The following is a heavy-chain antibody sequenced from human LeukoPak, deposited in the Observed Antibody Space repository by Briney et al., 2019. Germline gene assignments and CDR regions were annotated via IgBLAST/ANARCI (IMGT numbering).Heavy chain of an antibody. D-gene: IGHD5-24*01. Sequence: GGSLRLSCAASGVNVSTNYMSWVRQAPGKGLEWLSVIYMGGTIYYAASVKGRFTISRDSSKNTLYLQINSLGAEDTAVYYCARDEDGAMDVWGKGTTVTVSS. CDR1: GVNVSTNY. CDR2: IYMGGTI. CDR3: ARDEDGAMDV. J-gene: IGHJ6*03. V-gene: IGHV3-53*01.